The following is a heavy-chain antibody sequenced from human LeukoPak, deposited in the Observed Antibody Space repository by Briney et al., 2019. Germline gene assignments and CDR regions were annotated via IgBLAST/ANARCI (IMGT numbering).Heavy chain of an antibody. Sequence: SQTLSLTCAISGDSVSSNSAAWNWIRQSPSRGLEWLGRTYYRSKWYNDYAVSVKSRITINPDTSKNQFSLQLNSVTPADTAVYYCARGAYSSSSPGFDPWGQGTLVTVSS. CDR1: GDSVSSNSAA. D-gene: IGHD6-13*01. V-gene: IGHV6-1*01. J-gene: IGHJ5*02. CDR2: TYYRSKWYN. CDR3: ARGAYSSSSPGFDP.